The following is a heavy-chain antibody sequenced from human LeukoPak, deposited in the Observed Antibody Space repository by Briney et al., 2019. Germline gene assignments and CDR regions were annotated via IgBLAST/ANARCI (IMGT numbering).Heavy chain of an antibody. Sequence: GGSLRLSCAASGFTFSSYSMNWVRQAPGKGLEWVSSISSSSYIYYADSVKGRFTISRDNAKNSLYLQMNSLRAEDTAVCYCASPGGNSSGWYFDYWGQGTLVTVSS. CDR1: GFTFSSYS. CDR3: ASPGGNSSGWYFDY. CDR2: ISSSSYI. V-gene: IGHV3-21*01. J-gene: IGHJ4*02. D-gene: IGHD6-19*01.